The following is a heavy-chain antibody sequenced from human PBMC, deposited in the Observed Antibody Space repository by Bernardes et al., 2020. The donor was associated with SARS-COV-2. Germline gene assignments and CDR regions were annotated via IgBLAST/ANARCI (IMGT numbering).Heavy chain of an antibody. V-gene: IGHV3-21*01. D-gene: IGHD2-8*02. CDR1: GFTFNTYC. Sequence: GGSLRLSCAASGFTFNTYCMTWVRQAPGKGLEWVSSIGSSSANIYYSESTKGRFTISRDNAKNSLYLQMNSLRAEDTAVYYCARDRMRVPGAMYTFWGQGILVTVSS. J-gene: IGHJ4*01. CDR3: ARDRMRVPGAMYTF. CDR2: IGSSSANI.